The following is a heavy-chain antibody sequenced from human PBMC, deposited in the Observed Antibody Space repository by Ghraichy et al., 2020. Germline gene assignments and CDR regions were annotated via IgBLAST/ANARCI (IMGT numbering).Heavy chain of an antibody. D-gene: IGHD4-11*01. V-gene: IGHV4-34*01. CDR3: ARSSNYRSTSRYKAFDY. CDR2: INHSGST. CDR1: GGSFSGYY. J-gene: IGHJ4*02. Sequence: SETLSLTCAVYGGSFSGYYWSWIRQPPGKGLEWIGEINHSGSTNYNPSLKSRVTISVGTSKNQFSLKLSSVTAADTAVYYCARSSNYRSTSRYKAFDYWGQGTLVTVSS.